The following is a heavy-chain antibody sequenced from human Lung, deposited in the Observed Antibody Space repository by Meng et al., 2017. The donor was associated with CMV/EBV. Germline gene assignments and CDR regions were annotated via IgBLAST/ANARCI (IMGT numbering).Heavy chain of an antibody. J-gene: IGHJ4*02. D-gene: IGHD2-2*01. CDR2: IYSGGSST. V-gene: IGHV3-23*03. CDR3: AKVRGYCSSTSCSPLPY. Sequence: GGSLRLXCAASGFTFSSYAMSWVRQAPGKGLEWVSVIYSGGSSTYYADSVKGRFTISRDNSKNTLYLQMNSLRAEDTAVYYCAKVRGYCSSTSCSPLPYWGQGTLVTVSS. CDR1: GFTFSSYA.